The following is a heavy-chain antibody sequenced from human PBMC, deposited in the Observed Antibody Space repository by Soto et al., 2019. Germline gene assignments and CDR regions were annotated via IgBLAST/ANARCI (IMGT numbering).Heavy chain of an antibody. J-gene: IGHJ5*01. CDR3: AKEGGWEARSWFDP. CDR2: ISYDGSNT. Sequence: QVQLVESGGGVVQPGRSLRLSCAAAGFTFSTYGMHCVRQAPGKGLEWVAVISYDGSNTYYADSVKGRFTISRDNSKTALYAQMNGLRAEGTAVYYCAKEGGWEARSWFDPRGPGTLVTVAA. D-gene: IGHD1-26*01. V-gene: IGHV3-30*18. CDR1: GFTFSTYG.